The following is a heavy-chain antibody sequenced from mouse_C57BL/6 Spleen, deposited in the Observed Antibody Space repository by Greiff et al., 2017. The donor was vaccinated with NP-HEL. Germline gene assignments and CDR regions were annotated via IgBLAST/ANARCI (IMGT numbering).Heavy chain of an antibody. CDR1: GYTFTSYW. J-gene: IGHJ2*01. CDR3: ARPPYYVDY. CDR2: IDPSDSYT. Sequence: QVQLQQPGAELVRPGTSVKLSCKASGYTFTSYWMHWVKQRPGQGLEWIGVIDPSDSYTNYNQKFKGKATLTVDTSSSTAYMQLSSLTSEDSAVYYCARPPYYVDYWGQGTTLTVSS. V-gene: IGHV1-59*01.